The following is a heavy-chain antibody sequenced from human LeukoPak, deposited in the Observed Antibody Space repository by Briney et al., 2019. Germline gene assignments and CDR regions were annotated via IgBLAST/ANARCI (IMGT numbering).Heavy chain of an antibody. V-gene: IGHV4-30-2*01. J-gene: IGHJ5*02. CDR3: ARAPIYSSSFDP. CDR1: GGSISSGGYY. CDR2: IYHSGST. Sequence: SETLSLTCTVSGGSISSGGYYWSWIRQPPGKGLEWIGYIYHSGSTYYNPSLKSRVTISVDRSKNQFSLKLSSVTAADAAVYYCARAPIYSSSFDPWGREPWSPSPQ. D-gene: IGHD6-13*01.